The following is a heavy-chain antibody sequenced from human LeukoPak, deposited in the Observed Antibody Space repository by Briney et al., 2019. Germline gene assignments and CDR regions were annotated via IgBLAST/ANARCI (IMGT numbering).Heavy chain of an antibody. D-gene: IGHD3-16*01. CDR2: IYYSGST. J-gene: IGHJ6*02. CDR1: GGSISSYY. CDR3: ARLIRRGSYYYGMDV. Sequence: SETLSLTCTVSGGSISSYYWSWIRQPPGKGLEWIGYIYYSGSTNYNPSLKSRVTISVDTSKNQFSLKLSSVTAADTAVYYCARLIRRGSYYYGMDVWGQGTTVTVSS. V-gene: IGHV4-59*08.